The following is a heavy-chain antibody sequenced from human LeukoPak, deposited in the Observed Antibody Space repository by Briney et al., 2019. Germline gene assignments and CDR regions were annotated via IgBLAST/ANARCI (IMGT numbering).Heavy chain of an antibody. V-gene: IGHV4-4*09. CDR1: GGSISSYY. CDR2: IYHSGNT. D-gene: IGHD6-19*01. J-gene: IGHJ4*02. CDR3: ASTRRAAVAGRFDS. Sequence: SEALSLTCTVSGGSISSYYWSWIRQPPGKGLEWIGYIYHSGNTNYSPSLESRVTMSVDESKNQFSLRVHFVSAADTAVYYCASTRRAAVAGRFDSWGQGTLVTVSS.